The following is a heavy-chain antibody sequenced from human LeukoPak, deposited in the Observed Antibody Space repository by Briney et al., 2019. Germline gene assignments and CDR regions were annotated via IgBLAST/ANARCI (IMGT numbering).Heavy chain of an antibody. CDR2: ISSSGSTI. CDR3: ARPGSYSNGY. CDR1: GFTFSSYE. D-gene: IGHD1-26*01. J-gene: IGHJ4*02. V-gene: IGHV3-48*03. Sequence: QPGGSLRLSCAASGFTFSSYEMNWVRQAPGKGLEWDSYISSSGSTIYYADSVKGRFTISRDNAKNSLYLQMNSLRAEDTAVYYCARPGSYSNGYWGQGTLVTVSS.